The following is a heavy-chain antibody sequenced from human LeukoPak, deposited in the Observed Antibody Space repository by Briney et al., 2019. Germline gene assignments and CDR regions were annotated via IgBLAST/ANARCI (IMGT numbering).Heavy chain of an antibody. CDR1: GGSFSGYY. J-gene: IGHJ3*02. Sequence: SETLSLTCAVYGGSFSGYYWSWIRQPPGKGLEWIGEINHSGSTNYNPPLKSRVTISVDTSKNQFSLKLSSVTAADTAVYYCARGSITDIWGQGTMVTVSS. V-gene: IGHV4-34*01. CDR2: INHSGST. CDR3: ARGSITDI.